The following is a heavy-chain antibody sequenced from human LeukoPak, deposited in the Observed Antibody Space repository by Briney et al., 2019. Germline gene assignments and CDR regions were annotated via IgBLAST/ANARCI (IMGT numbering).Heavy chain of an antibody. CDR3: ASLPNLAYCGGDCYTHDY. Sequence: ASVKVSCKASGYTFTGYYMHWLRQAPGQGLEWMGRINPNSGGTNYAQKFQGRVTMTRDTSISTAYMELSRLRSDDTAVYYCASLPNLAYCGGDCYTHDYWGQGTLVTVSS. CDR1: GYTFTGYY. D-gene: IGHD2-21*02. CDR2: INPNSGGT. V-gene: IGHV1-2*06. J-gene: IGHJ4*02.